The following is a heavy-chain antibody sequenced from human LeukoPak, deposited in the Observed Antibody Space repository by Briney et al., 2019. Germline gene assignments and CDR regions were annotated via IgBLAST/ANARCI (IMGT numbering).Heavy chain of an antibody. Sequence: ASVKVSCKASGYTFTGYYMHWVRQAPGRGLEWMGWINPNSGGTNYAQKFQGRVTMTRDTSISTAYMELSRLRSDDTAVYYCARAGITIFGVATYYYMDVWGKGTTVTVSS. CDR1: GYTFTGYY. D-gene: IGHD3-3*01. CDR3: ARAGITIFGVATYYYMDV. V-gene: IGHV1-2*02. J-gene: IGHJ6*03. CDR2: INPNSGGT.